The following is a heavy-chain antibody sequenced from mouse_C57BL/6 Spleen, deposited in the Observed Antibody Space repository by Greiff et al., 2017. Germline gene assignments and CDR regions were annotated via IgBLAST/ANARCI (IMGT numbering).Heavy chain of an antibody. CDR2: IDPSDSYT. Sequence: QVQLQQSGAELVRPGTSVKLSCKASGYTFTSYWMHWVKQRPGQGLEWIGVIDPSDSYTNYKQKFKGKATLTVDTSSNTAYMQSSSLTSEDSAVYDCAREGSIYYGSSDWDYWGQGTTLTVSS. CDR3: AREGSIYYGSSDWDY. CDR1: GYTFTSYW. J-gene: IGHJ2*01. V-gene: IGHV1-59*01. D-gene: IGHD1-1*01.